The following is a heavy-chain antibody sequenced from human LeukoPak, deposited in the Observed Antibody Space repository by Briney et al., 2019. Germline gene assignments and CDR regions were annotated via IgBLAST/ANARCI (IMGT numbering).Heavy chain of an antibody. CDR1: GFTVSSNY. D-gene: IGHD6-13*01. Sequence: GGSLRLSCAASGFTVSSNYMSWVRQAPGKGLEWVSVIYSGGSTYYADSVKGGFTISRDNSKNTLYLQMNSLRAEDTAVYYCARDLRQQLVSGPNKQDYWGQGTLVTVSS. V-gene: IGHV3-66*01. J-gene: IGHJ4*02. CDR3: ARDLRQQLVSGPNKQDY. CDR2: IYSGGST.